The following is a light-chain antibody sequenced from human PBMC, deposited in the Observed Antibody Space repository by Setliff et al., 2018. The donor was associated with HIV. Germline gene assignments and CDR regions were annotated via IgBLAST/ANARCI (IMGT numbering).Light chain of an antibody. Sequence: QSVLTQPRSVSGSPGQSVTLSCTGSSSDVGTYNYVSWYQQYPGKAPKLIIYDVSKRPSGVPDRFSGSKSGDTASLTISGLQSEDEGDYYCCSYASTYTYIFGSGTKVTVL. CDR1: SSDVGTYNY. J-gene: IGLJ1*01. CDR2: DVS. V-gene: IGLV2-11*01. CDR3: CSYASTYTYI.